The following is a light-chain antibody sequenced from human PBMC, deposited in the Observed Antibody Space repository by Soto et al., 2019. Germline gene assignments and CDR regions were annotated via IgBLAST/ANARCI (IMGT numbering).Light chain of an antibody. Sequence: QSVLTQPASVSGSPGQSITISCTGTTSDIGTYSYVSWYQQHAGKAPKLIIYEVSHRPSGVSNRFSGSKSGSTASLTISGLQAEDEAHYYCQSYDRSLSGSEVFGTGTKVTVL. J-gene: IGLJ1*01. CDR3: QSYDRSLSGSEV. CDR1: TSDIGTYSY. V-gene: IGLV2-14*01. CDR2: EVS.